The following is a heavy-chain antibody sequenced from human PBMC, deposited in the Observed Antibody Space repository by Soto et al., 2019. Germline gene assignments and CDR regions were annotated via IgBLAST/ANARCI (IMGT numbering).Heavy chain of an antibody. CDR3: ARVEGGYADYFYMDV. D-gene: IGHD5-12*01. CDR1: GGTFSSYT. CDR2: IIPILGIA. J-gene: IGHJ6*03. V-gene: IGHV1-69*02. Sequence: SVKVSCKASGGTFSSYTISWVRQAPGQGLEWMGRIIPILGIANYAQKCQGRVTITADKSTSTAYMELSSLRSEDTAVYYCARVEGGYADYFYMDVWGKGTTVTVSS.